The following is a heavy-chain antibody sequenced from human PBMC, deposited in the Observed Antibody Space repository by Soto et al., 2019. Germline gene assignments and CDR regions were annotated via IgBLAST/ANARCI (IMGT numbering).Heavy chain of an antibody. Sequence: RPGGSLRLSCAASGFTFSSYGMHWVRQAPGKGLEWVAVISYDGSNKYYADSVKGRFTISRDNSKNTLYLQMNSLRAEDTAVYYCAKDGVAAAGIDYYYYGMDVWGQGTTVTVSS. D-gene: IGHD6-13*01. CDR3: AKDGVAAAGIDYYYYGMDV. CDR2: ISYDGSNK. V-gene: IGHV3-30*18. CDR1: GFTFSSYG. J-gene: IGHJ6*02.